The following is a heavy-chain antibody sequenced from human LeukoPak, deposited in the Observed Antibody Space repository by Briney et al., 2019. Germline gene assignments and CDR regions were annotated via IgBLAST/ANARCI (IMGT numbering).Heavy chain of an antibody. Sequence: PSETLSLTCTVSGASISSGGYYWSWIRQHPGKGLEWIGYIYYSGSTYYNPSLKSRVTISVDTSKNQFSLKLSSVTAADTAVYYCARDRRGYYYGMDVWGQGTTVTVSS. CDR2: IYYSGST. J-gene: IGHJ6*02. D-gene: IGHD3-10*01. CDR1: GASISSGGYY. V-gene: IGHV4-31*03. CDR3: ARDRRGYYYGMDV.